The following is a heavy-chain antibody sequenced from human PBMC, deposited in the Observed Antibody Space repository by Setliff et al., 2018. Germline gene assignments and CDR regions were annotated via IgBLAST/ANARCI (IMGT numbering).Heavy chain of an antibody. D-gene: IGHD1-1*01. J-gene: IGHJ6*03. Sequence: SETLSLTCTVSGGSISSGSYYWSWIRHPAGKGLEWIGRVYTNGGSDYNPFLKSRVSISLDTSKNQFSLKLISVTAADTAVYYCARANKKLDYYYYYMDVWGKGTTVTVSS. V-gene: IGHV4-61*02. CDR1: GGSISSGSYY. CDR2: VYTNGGS. CDR3: ARANKKLDYYYYYMDV.